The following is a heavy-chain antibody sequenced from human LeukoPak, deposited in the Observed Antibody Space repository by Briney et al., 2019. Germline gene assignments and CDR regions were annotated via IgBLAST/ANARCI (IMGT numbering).Heavy chain of an antibody. CDR3: AGCSSWYPRYFDL. CDR1: GFTFSDYY. D-gene: IGHD6-13*01. V-gene: IGHV3-11*01. J-gene: IGHJ2*01. CDR2: ISSSGSTI. Sequence: GGSLRLSCAASGFTFSDYYMSWIRQAPGKGLEWVSYISSSGSTIYYADSVKGRFTISRDNAKNSLYLQMNSLRAEDTAVYYCAGCSSWYPRYFDLWGRGTLVTVSS.